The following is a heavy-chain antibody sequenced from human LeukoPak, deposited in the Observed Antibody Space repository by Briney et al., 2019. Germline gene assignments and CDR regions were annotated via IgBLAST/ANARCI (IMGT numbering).Heavy chain of an antibody. D-gene: IGHD1-26*01. Sequence: GRSLRLSCAASGFTFSSYAMHWVHQAPGKGLEWVAVISYDGSNKYYADSVKGRFTISRDNSKNTLYLQMNSLRAEDTAVYYCAKDATSGSYLMFDYWGQGTLVTVSS. CDR3: AKDATSGSYLMFDY. V-gene: IGHV3-30-3*01. CDR1: GFTFSSYA. J-gene: IGHJ4*02. CDR2: ISYDGSNK.